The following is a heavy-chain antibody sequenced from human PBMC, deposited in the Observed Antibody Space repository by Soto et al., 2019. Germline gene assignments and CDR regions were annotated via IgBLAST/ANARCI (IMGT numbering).Heavy chain of an antibody. V-gene: IGHV3-48*01. CDR1: GFTFSSYS. CDR3: AREFSRAFDI. D-gene: IGHD2-2*01. Sequence: PGGSLRLSCAASGFTFSSYSMHWVRQAPGKGLEWVSYISSIISTTSYADSVKGRFTISRDNAKNLLYVQMNSLRAEDTAVYYCAREFSRAFDIWGQGTMVTVSS. J-gene: IGHJ3*02. CDR2: ISSIISTT.